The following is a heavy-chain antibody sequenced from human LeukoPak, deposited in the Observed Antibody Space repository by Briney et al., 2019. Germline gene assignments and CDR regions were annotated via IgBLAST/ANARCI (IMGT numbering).Heavy chain of an antibody. CDR2: ISVYNGNT. CDR1: GYTFTSYG. D-gene: IGHD3-3*01. J-gene: IGHJ5*02. V-gene: IGHV1-18*01. Sequence: ASVKVSCKASGYTFTSYGISWVRQAPGQGLGWMGWISVYNGNTNYAQKLQGRVTMTTDTSTSTAYMELRSLRSDDTAVYYCARDLYEADYDFWSGYYNWWFDPWGQGTLVTVSS. CDR3: ARDLYEADYDFWSGYYNWWFDP.